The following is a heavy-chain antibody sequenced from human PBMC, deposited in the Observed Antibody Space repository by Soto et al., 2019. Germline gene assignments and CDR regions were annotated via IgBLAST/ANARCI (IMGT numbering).Heavy chain of an antibody. CDR2: INWNSGSI. D-gene: IGHD6-13*01. Sequence: GGSLRLSCAASGFTFDDYAMHWVRQVPGKGLEWVSGINWNSGSIGYGDTVKGRFAISRDNAKNSLHLQMNSLSAEDTAFYYCVKDESINWYSGHFRHWGQGTLVTVSS. V-gene: IGHV3-9*01. CDR3: VKDESINWYSGHFRH. CDR1: GFTFDDYA. J-gene: IGHJ1*01.